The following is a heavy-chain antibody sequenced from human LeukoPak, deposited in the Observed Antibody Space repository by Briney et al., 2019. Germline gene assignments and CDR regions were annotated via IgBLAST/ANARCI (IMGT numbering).Heavy chain of an antibody. CDR2: IYYSGST. Sequence: SETLSLTCTVSGGSISSGGYYWSWIRQHPGKGLEWIGYIYYSGSTYYNPSLKSRVTISIGTSKNQFSLKLSSVTAADTAVYYCARAGYDSSGYSTYYFDYWGQGTLVTVSS. CDR3: ARAGYDSSGYSTYYFDY. D-gene: IGHD3-22*01. J-gene: IGHJ4*02. CDR1: GGSISSGGYY. V-gene: IGHV4-31*03.